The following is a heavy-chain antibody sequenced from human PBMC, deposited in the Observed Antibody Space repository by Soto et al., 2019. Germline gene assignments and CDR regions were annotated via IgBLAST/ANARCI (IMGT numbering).Heavy chain of an antibody. Sequence: AETLSLTCAVYGGSFSGYYWSWIRQPPGKGLEWIGEINHSGSTNYNPSLKSRVTISVDTSKNQFSLKLSSVTAADTAVYYCARDTYSMGSYFDYWGQGTLVTVSS. CDR2: INHSGST. CDR1: GGSFSGYY. CDR3: ARDTYSMGSYFDY. D-gene: IGHD3-10*01. V-gene: IGHV4-34*01. J-gene: IGHJ4*02.